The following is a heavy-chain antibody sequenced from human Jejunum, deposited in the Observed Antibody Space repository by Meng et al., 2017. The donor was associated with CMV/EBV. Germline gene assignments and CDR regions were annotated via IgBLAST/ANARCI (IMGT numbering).Heavy chain of an antibody. CDR1: GFTFDDYA. D-gene: IGHD4-17*01. Sequence: SGFTFDDYAMHWVRQAPGKGLEWVSGISWNSGSIGYADSVKGRFTISRDNAKNSLYLQMNSLTTDDTAVYYCVRDDYGDYDKWFGPWGQGTLVTVSS. CDR3: VRDDYGDYDKWFGP. J-gene: IGHJ5*02. CDR2: ISWNSGSI. V-gene: IGHV3-9*01.